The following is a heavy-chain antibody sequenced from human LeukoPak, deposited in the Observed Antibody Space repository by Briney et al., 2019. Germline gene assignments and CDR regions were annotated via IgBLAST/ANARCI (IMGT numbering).Heavy chain of an antibody. CDR1: GFTFSDHY. Sequence: PGGSLRLSCAASGFTFSDHYMDWVRQAPGKGLEWVSYISSSSSTIYYADSVKGRFTISRDNAKNSLYLQMNSLRAEDTAVYYCARYSSHWSFDSWGQGTLVTVSS. CDR2: ISSSSSTI. J-gene: IGHJ4*02. D-gene: IGHD6-19*01. V-gene: IGHV3-48*01. CDR3: ARYSSHWSFDS.